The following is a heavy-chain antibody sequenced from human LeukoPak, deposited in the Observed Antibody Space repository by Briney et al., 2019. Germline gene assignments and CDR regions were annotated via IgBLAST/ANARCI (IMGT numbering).Heavy chain of an antibody. CDR2: IYTSGST. Sequence: SETLSLTCTVSGGSISSYYWSWIRQPAGKGLEWIGRIYTSGSTNYNPSLKSRVTMSVDTSKNQFPLKLSSVTAADTAVYYCARLGSDYDYVWGSYRPFDYWGQGTLVTVSS. CDR1: GGSISSYY. J-gene: IGHJ4*02. CDR3: ARLGSDYDYVWGSYRPFDY. D-gene: IGHD3-16*02. V-gene: IGHV4-4*07.